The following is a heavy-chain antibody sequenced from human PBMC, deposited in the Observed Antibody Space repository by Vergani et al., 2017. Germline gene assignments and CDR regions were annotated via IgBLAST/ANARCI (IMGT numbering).Heavy chain of an antibody. V-gene: IGHV3-30*02. Sequence: QVQLVESGGGVVQPGGSLRLSCAASGFSFGSYGMHWVRVCQAPGKGLEWLAYLRYDGTTKQYADSVKGRFTISRDNSKNTLYLQMDSLRPEDTAMFYCVKDRGASIGFDDWGQGTQVTVSS. D-gene: IGHD2-2*01. CDR3: VKDRGASIGFDD. J-gene: IGHJ4*02. CDR1: GFSFGSYG. CDR2: LRYDGTTK.